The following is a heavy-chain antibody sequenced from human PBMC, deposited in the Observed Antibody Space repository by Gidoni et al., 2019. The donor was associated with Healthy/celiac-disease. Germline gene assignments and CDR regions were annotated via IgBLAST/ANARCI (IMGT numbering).Heavy chain of an antibody. CDR3: AKDSGMTTVNRAYYYGMDV. J-gene: IGHJ6*02. D-gene: IGHD4-17*01. CDR1: GFTFSSYG. Sequence: QVQLVESGGGVVQPGRSLRLSCAASGFTFSSYGMHWVRQAPGKGLEWVAVISYDGSNKYYADSVKGRFTISRDNSKNTLYLQMNSLRAEDTAVYYCAKDSGMTTVNRAYYYGMDVWGQGTTVTVSS. CDR2: ISYDGSNK. V-gene: IGHV3-30*18.